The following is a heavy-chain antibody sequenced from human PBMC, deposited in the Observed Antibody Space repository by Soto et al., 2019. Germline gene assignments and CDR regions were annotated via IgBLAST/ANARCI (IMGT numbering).Heavy chain of an antibody. Sequence: QITLNESGPTVVKPAETLTLTCTFSGFSLTTSGVGVGWIRQSPGKAPEWLALIYWYDDKRYSASLKSRLTITKDTSKKQVVLTMARVDPVDTATYYCAHRILRTVFVLVTTTAIDFDFWGQGTPVVVSS. CDR1: GFSLTTSGVG. V-gene: IGHV2-5*01. CDR3: AHRILRTVFVLVTTTAIDFDF. D-gene: IGHD3-3*01. J-gene: IGHJ4*02. CDR2: IYWYDDK.